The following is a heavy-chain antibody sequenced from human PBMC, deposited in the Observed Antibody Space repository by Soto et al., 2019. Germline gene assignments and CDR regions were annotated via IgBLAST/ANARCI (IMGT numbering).Heavy chain of an antibody. CDR2: INEEGREN. CDR3: ARELLRVCSFDI. J-gene: IGHJ3*02. V-gene: IGHV3-7*01. Sequence: EVQLVESGGGLVQPGGSLRLSCAASEFTFRSHWMHWVRQAPGKGLEWVANINEEGRENYYVDSVKGRFTISRDNANNSLYLQMNSLRAEDTAIYYCARELLRVCSFDIWGQGTMVTVSS. D-gene: IGHD1-26*01. CDR1: EFTFRSHW.